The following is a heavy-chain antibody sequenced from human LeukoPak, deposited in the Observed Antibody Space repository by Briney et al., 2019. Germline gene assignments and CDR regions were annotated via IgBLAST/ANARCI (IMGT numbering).Heavy chain of an antibody. Sequence: GASVKVSCKASGYTFTGYYMHWVRQAPGQGLEWMGRINPNSGGTNYAQKFQGRVTMTRDTSISTAYMELSGLRSEDTAVYYWANGGEVPAADPDPSSYGMDAWGQGPRSPSP. CDR1: GYTFTGYY. J-gene: IGHJ6*02. CDR3: ANGGEVPAADPDPSSYGMDA. V-gene: IGHV1-2*06. CDR2: INPNSGGT. D-gene: IGHD2-2*01.